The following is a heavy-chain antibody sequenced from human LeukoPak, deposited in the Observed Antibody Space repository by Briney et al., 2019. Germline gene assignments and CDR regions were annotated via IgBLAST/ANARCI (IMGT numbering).Heavy chain of an antibody. CDR3: ARVTVACTLDY. J-gene: IGHJ4*02. CDR2: IIPIFGTA. D-gene: IGHD6-19*01. V-gene: IGHV1-69*06. Sequence: ASVKVSCKASGGTFISYAISWVRQAPGQGLEWMGGIIPIFGTANYAQKFQGRVTITADKSTSTAYMELSSLRSEDTAVYYCARVTVACTLDYWGQGTLVTVSS. CDR1: GGTFISYA.